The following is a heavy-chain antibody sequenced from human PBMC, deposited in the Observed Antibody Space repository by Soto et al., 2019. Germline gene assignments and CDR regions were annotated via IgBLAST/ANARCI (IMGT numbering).Heavy chain of an antibody. D-gene: IGHD3-10*01. Sequence: QVQLQESGPGLVKPWQTLSLTCTVSGSSINTYYCSWSRQHPGKGLGWIGYVYSSGNTKYNPSLKSRVTISINTSKNQFSLKLTSVTTADTALYFCARADGSGRYPWDFWSPGTLVLVSS. J-gene: IGHJ4*02. CDR3: ARADGSGRYPWDF. CDR2: VYSSGNT. CDR1: GSSINTYY. V-gene: IGHV4-59*01.